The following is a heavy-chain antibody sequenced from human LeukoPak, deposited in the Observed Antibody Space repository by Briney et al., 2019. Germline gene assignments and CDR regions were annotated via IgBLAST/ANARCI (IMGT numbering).Heavy chain of an antibody. J-gene: IGHJ4*02. D-gene: IGHD3-22*01. CDR1: GGTFSSYA. Sequence: AASVKVSCKASGGTFSSYAISWVRQAPGQGLEWMGGIIPIFGTANYAQKFQGRVTITADESTSTAYMELSSLRSEDTAVYYCARGRTRYYDSSGYYFLVYWGQGTLVTVSS. CDR3: ARGRTRYYDSSGYYFLVY. V-gene: IGHV1-69*13. CDR2: IIPIFGTA.